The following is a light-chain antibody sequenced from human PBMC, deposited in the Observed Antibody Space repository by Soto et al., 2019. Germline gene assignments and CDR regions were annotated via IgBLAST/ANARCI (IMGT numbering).Light chain of an antibody. CDR1: QSISTY. CDR2: AAS. V-gene: IGKV1-39*01. J-gene: IGKJ5*01. Sequence: IQITQSPSSLYASVGNRVTIHCRASQSISTYLNWYQQKPGKAPKLLIYAASSLQSGVPSRFSGSGSGTLFTLTISSLQPEDFATYYCQQTSSTPVTFGQGTRLEI. CDR3: QQTSSTPVT.